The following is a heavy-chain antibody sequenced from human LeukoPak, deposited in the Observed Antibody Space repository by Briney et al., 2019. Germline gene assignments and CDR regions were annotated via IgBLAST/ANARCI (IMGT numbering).Heavy chain of an antibody. V-gene: IGHV1-18*01. J-gene: IGHJ4*02. CDR2: ISAYNGNT. Sequence: ASVTVSCKASGYTFTSYGISWVRQAPGQGLEWMGWISAYNGNTNYAQKLQGKVTMTTDTSTSTAYMELRSLRSDDTAVYYCARETGEQWLVYFDYWGQGTLVTVSS. CDR1: GYTFTSYG. D-gene: IGHD6-19*01. CDR3: ARETGEQWLVYFDY.